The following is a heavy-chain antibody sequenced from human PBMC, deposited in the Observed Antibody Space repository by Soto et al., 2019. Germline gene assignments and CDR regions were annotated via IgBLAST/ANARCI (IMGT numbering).Heavy chain of an antibody. J-gene: IGHJ4*02. D-gene: IGHD3-10*01. CDR2: IYYSGST. Sequence: QVQLQESGPGLVKPSQTLSLTCTVSGGSISSGGYYWSWIRQHPGKGLEWIGYIYYSGSTYYNPSLKSRVTISVDTSKNQFSLKLSSVTAADTAVYYCARGYDSNYYGSGSYYRPLTLFDYWGQGTLVTVSS. V-gene: IGHV4-31*03. CDR3: ARGYDSNYYGSGSYYRPLTLFDY. CDR1: GGSISSGGYY.